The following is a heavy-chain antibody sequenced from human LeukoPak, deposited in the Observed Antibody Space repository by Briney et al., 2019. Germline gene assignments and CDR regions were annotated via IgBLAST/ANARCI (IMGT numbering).Heavy chain of an antibody. J-gene: IGHJ4*02. Sequence: ASVKVSCXASGYTFTGYYMHWVRRAPGQGLEWMGWINPNSGGTNYAQKFQGRVTMTRDTSISTAYMELSRLRSDDTAVYYCARQTIVGTTQDYWGQGTLVTVSS. CDR2: INPNSGGT. CDR1: GYTFTGYY. D-gene: IGHD1-26*01. CDR3: ARQTIVGTTQDY. V-gene: IGHV1-2*02.